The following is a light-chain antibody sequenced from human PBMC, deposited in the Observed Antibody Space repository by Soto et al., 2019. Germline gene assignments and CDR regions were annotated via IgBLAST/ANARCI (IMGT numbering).Light chain of an antibody. V-gene: IGLV1-40*01. CDR3: CSYAGSYTFDV. CDR1: TSNIGANYD. CDR2: GDS. Sequence: QSVLTQPPSLSGAPGQRVTISCTGTTSNIGANYDVHWYQQLPGRAPKLLMYGDSNRPSGVPDRFSGSKSGTSASLTIAGLQAEDEAVYYCCSYAGSYTFDVFGTGTKLTVL. J-gene: IGLJ1*01.